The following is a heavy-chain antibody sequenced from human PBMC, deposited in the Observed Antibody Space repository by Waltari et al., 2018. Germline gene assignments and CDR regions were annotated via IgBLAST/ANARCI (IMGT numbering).Heavy chain of an antibody. J-gene: IGHJ1*01. V-gene: IGHV3-48*03. Sequence: EVQLVESGGGLVQPGGSLRLSCAASGFIFSNYEMNWVRQTPGKGLELVSYVSVSGKTMYNVVSVKGRFTISRDNAKNSLHLQMNSLRAEDTAVYYCARAYSGSYYRYFEYWGQGALVTVSS. D-gene: IGHD1-26*01. CDR3: ARAYSGSYYRYFEY. CDR1: GFIFSNYE. CDR2: VSVSGKTM.